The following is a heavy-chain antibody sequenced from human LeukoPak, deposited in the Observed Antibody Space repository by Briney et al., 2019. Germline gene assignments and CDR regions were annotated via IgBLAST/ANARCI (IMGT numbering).Heavy chain of an antibody. Sequence: QPGGSLRLSCAASGFTFSSYAMSWVRQAPGKGLEWVSAISGSGGSTYYADSVKGRFTISRDNSKNTLYLQMNSLRAEDTAVYYCAKAAIGEMATMGGLGFDYWGQGTLVTVSP. CDR1: GFTFSSYA. J-gene: IGHJ4*02. CDR2: ISGSGGST. CDR3: AKAAIGEMATMGGLGFDY. D-gene: IGHD5-24*01. V-gene: IGHV3-23*01.